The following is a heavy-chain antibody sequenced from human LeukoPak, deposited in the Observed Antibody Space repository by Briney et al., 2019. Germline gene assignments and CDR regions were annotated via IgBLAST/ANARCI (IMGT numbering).Heavy chain of an antibody. CDR3: AKDPNGEYIGTLEM. J-gene: IGHJ3*02. CDR2: IKQDGSEK. Sequence: PGGSLRLSCAASGFTFSSYWMSWVRQAPGKGLEWVANIKQDGSEKYYVDSVKGRFTISRDNAKNSLYLQMNSLRAEDTAIYYCAKDPNGEYIGTLEMWGQGTMVTVSS. V-gene: IGHV3-7*03. CDR1: GFTFSSYW. D-gene: IGHD4-17*01.